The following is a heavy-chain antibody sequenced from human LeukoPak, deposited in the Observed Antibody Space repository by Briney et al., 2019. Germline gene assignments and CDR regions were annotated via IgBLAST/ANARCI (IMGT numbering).Heavy chain of an antibody. CDR1: GGSFSGYY. Sequence: PSETLSLTCAVYGGSFSGYYWNWIRQPPGEGLEWLGEINHRGSTNYNPSLKNRVNISVDTSKNQFALKMSSVKAADTGVYYCARGRTTYEYVWGSYRPPDYWGQGTLVSDCS. CDR2: INHRGST. J-gene: IGHJ4*02. CDR3: ARGRTTYEYVWGSYRPPDY. D-gene: IGHD3-16*02. V-gene: IGHV4-34*01.